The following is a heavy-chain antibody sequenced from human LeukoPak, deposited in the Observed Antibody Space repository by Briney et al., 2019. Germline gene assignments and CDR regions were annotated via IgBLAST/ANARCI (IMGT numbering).Heavy chain of an antibody. CDR2: IYSDGRT. CDR3: ATPSGSSSLGGGFDY. D-gene: IGHD6-13*01. V-gene: IGHV3-66*01. J-gene: IGHJ4*02. Sequence: GGSLRLSCAASGFTFSSYSMNWVRQAPGKGLEWVSVIYSDGRTNYADSVKGRFTISRDNSKNTLYLQMNSLRAEDTTVYYCATPSGSSSLGGGFDYWGQGTLVTVSS. CDR1: GFTFSSYS.